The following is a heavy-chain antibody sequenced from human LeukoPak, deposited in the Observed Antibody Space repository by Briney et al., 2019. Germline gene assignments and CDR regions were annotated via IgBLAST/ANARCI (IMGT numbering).Heavy chain of an antibody. CDR3: VRLRRNSDTSGYYYYYDF. CDR1: GYTFSSFS. D-gene: IGHD3-22*01. CDR2: ISVRSNYI. V-gene: IGHV3-21*01. Sequence: GGSLRLSCAAAGYTFSSFSINWVRQAPGKGLEWVSSISVRSNYIYYADSVRGRFTISRDDARDSLYLQMNSLRAEDTAVYYCVRLRRNSDTSGYYYYYDFWGQGTLVTVSS. J-gene: IGHJ4*02.